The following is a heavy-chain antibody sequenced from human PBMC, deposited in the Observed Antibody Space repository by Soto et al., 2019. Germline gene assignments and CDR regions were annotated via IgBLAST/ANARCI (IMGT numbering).Heavy chain of an antibody. J-gene: IGHJ5*02. Sequence: QITLKESGPTLVKPTQTLTLTCTFSGFSLSTSGVGVGWIRQPPGKALEWLALIYWDDDKHYSPSLKSRLTITKDTSKNQVVLTMTNMDPVDTATYYCAHSLYDSVWGTNWFDPWGQGTLVTVSS. CDR2: IYWDDDK. CDR1: GFSLSTSGVG. D-gene: IGHD3-16*01. CDR3: AHSLYDSVWGTNWFDP. V-gene: IGHV2-5*02.